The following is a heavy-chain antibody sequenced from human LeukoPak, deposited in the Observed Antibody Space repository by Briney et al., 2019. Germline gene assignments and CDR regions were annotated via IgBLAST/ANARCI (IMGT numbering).Heavy chain of an antibody. CDR3: AREGIAARSFDY. D-gene: IGHD6-6*01. J-gene: IGHJ4*02. CDR1: GGSISSGSYY. V-gene: IGHV4-61*02. Sequence: SQTLSLTCTVSGGSISSGSYYWSWIRQPAGKGLEWIGRIYTSGSTNYNPSLKSRVTISVDTSKNQFSLKLSSVTAADTAVYYCAREGIAARSFDYWGQGTLVTVSS. CDR2: IYTSGST.